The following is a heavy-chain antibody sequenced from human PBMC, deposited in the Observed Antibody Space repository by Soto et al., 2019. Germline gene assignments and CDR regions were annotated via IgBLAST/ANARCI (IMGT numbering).Heavy chain of an antibody. V-gene: IGHV3-9*01. CDR1: GFTFDDYA. D-gene: IGHD6-19*01. Sequence: EVQQVESGGGLVQPGRSLRLSCAASGFTFDDYAMYWVRQAPGKGLEWVSGISWNSGSIGYADSVKGRFTISRDNAKNSLYLQMNSLRAEDTALYYCANGFVGIAVADTSYYFDYWGQGTLVTVSS. J-gene: IGHJ4*02. CDR2: ISWNSGSI. CDR3: ANGFVGIAVADTSYYFDY.